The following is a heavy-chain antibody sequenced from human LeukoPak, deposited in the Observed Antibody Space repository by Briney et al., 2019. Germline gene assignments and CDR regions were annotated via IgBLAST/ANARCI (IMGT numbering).Heavy chain of an antibody. CDR1: GFTFSSYW. V-gene: IGHV3-21*01. J-gene: IGHJ3*02. Sequence: GGSLRLSCAASGFTFSSYWMSWVRQAPGKGLEWVSSISSSSSYIYYADSVKGRFTISRDNAKNSLYLQMNSLRAEDTAVYYCARGFDSSGSSDAFDIWGQGTMVTVSS. CDR2: ISSSSSYI. CDR3: ARGFDSSGSSDAFDI. D-gene: IGHD3-22*01.